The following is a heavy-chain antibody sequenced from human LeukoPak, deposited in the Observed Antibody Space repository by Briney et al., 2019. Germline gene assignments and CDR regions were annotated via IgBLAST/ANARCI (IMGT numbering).Heavy chain of an antibody. CDR1: GFTLGDYA. V-gene: IGHV3-49*03. CDR2: IRGKAYGGTT. CDR3: TKAYCGGNCWGDY. D-gene: IGHD2-21*02. J-gene: IGHJ4*02. Sequence: GGPLRLSCTASGFTLGDYAMSWFRKAPGKGLKWVGLIRGKAYGGTTEYAASVKGRFTISRDDSKSIAYLQMNSLKPEDTAVYYCTKAYCGGNCWGDYWGQGTLVTISS.